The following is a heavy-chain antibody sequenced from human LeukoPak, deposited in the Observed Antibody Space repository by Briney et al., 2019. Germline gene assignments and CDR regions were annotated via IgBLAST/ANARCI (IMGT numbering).Heavy chain of an antibody. J-gene: IGHJ3*02. Sequence: KPSETLSLTCTVSGASISSYYWSWIRQPPGKGLEWIGSIYYTGSTYYNPSLKSRVTISVDTSKNQFSLKLSSVTAADTAVYYCARTSVHDAFDIWGQGTMVTVSS. CDR1: GASISSYY. V-gene: IGHV4-59*05. D-gene: IGHD1-14*01. CDR3: ARTSVHDAFDI. CDR2: IYYTGST.